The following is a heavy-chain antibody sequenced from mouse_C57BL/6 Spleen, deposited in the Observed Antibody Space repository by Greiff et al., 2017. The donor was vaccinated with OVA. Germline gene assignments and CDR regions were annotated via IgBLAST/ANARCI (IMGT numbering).Heavy chain of an antibody. CDR2: INPSSGYT. CDR3: ARGGTTVVAYYFDY. D-gene: IGHD1-1*01. Sequence: QVQLKESGAELARPGASVKMSCKASGYTFTSYTMHWVNQRPGQGLEWIGYINPSSGYTKYNQKFKDKATLTADKSSSTAYMQLSSLTSEDSAVYYCARGGTTVVAYYFDYWGQGTTLTVSS. V-gene: IGHV1-4*01. J-gene: IGHJ2*01. CDR1: GYTFTSYT.